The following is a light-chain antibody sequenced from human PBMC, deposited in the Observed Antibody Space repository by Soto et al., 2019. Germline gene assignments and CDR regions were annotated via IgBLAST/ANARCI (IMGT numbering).Light chain of an antibody. CDR2: ATS. CDR1: RIIGHN. J-gene: IGKJ1*01. Sequence: VLTQSPDTLSVSPVDRATLSCRAVRIIGHNYLALYQQKPGQAPRLLIYATSTRATGIPARFSGSGSGTEFTLTISSLQSEDFAVYYCQQYNNWPPWTFGQGTKVDIK. V-gene: IGKV3D-15*01. CDR3: QQYNNWPPWT.